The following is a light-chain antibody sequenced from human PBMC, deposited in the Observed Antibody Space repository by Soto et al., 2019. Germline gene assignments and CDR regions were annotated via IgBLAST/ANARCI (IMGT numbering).Light chain of an antibody. V-gene: IGKV3-20*01. CDR2: GAS. Sequence: EIVLTQSPGTLSLSPGERATLSCRASQSVSSSYLAWYQQKPGQAPRLLIYGASSRATGIPDRFSGSWSGTDFTLTVRRLEPEDFAVYYCQQYGSSRFTFGPGTKVDIK. J-gene: IGKJ3*01. CDR3: QQYGSSRFT. CDR1: QSVSSSY.